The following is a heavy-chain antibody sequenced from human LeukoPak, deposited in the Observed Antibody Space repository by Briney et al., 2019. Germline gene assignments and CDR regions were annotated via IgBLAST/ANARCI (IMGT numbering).Heavy chain of an antibody. J-gene: IGHJ4*02. CDR3: ARGSKTAGTIYSFDY. Sequence: GGSLRLSCAASGFTFSSYAMSWVRQAPGKGLEWVSAISVSVDSTYYADSVKGRFTISRDNSKNTVYPQMNSLRAEDTAVYYCARGSKTAGTIYSFDYWGQGTLVTVSS. D-gene: IGHD6-13*01. V-gene: IGHV3-23*01. CDR1: GFTFSSYA. CDR2: ISVSVDST.